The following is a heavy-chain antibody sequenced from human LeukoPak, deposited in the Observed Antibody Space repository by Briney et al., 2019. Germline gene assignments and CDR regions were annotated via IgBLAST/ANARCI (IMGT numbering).Heavy chain of an antibody. D-gene: IGHD3-22*01. CDR3: ARSREYFDSSGYYPLVDY. Sequence: SETLSLTCTVSGGSISSSTTYYWGWIRQPPGKGLEWIGSVYYSESTYYNPSLKSRVTISVDTSKNQFSLKLRSVTAADTAVYYCARSREYFDSSGYYPLVDYWGQGTLVTVSS. CDR1: GGSISSSTTYY. J-gene: IGHJ4*02. V-gene: IGHV4-39*01. CDR2: VYYSEST.